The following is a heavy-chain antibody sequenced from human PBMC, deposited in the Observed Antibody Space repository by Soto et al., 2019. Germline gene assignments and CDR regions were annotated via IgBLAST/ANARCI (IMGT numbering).Heavy chain of an antibody. CDR3: AKAVGGLIPAGSHLYCDL. CDR1: GFTFSSYA. Sequence: EVQLSESGGDVVQSGGSLRLSCAASGFTFSSYAMRWARQAPGKRLEWVSGISGSSDLTYYADSVKGRFTISRDNSKNTLYLQMNSLRADDTAVYYCAKAVGGLIPAGSHLYCDLWGRGTLVTVSS. D-gene: IGHD3-10*01. V-gene: IGHV3-23*01. CDR2: ISGSSDLT. J-gene: IGHJ2*01.